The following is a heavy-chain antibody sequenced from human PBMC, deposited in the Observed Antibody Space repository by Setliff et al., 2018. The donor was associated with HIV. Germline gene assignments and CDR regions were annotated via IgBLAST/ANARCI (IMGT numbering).Heavy chain of an antibody. CDR1: GFTFSSYG. J-gene: IGHJ3*02. D-gene: IGHD3-16*01. CDR3: VKGGMTNAAFNI. V-gene: IGHV3-30*02. CDR2: IRCDGSNE. Sequence: GGSLRLSCAASGFTFSSYGMHWVRQAPGKGLEWVAFIRCDGSNEYYADSVRGRFTISRDNAKNTLFLQMNSLRAEDTAVYYCVKGGMTNAAFNIWGPGTMVTVSS.